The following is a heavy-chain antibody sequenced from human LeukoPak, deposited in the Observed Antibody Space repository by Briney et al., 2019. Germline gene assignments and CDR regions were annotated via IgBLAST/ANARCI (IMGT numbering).Heavy chain of an antibody. J-gene: IGHJ4*02. V-gene: IGHV1-69*13. CDR3: AVAPGLSSDFDY. CDR1: GGTFSSYA. CDR2: IIPIFGTA. Sequence: SVKVCCKASGGTFSSYAISWVRQAPGQGLEWMGGIIPIFGTANYAQKFQGRVTITADESTSTAYMELSSLRSEDTAVYYCAVAPGLSSDFDYWGQGTLVTVSS.